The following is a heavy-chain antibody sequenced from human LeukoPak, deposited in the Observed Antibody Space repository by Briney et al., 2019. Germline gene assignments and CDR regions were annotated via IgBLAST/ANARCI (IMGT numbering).Heavy chain of an antibody. J-gene: IGHJ5*01. V-gene: IGHV3-30*02. CDR2: IRYDGNNK. CDR1: GFTFSSSD. CDR3: AKGYRNHLLILLDS. D-gene: IGHD3-16*01. Sequence: GGSLRFSCAASGFTFSSSDMHWVRQAPGKGLEWVAFIRYDGNNKYYADSVKGRLTITRDNSKNTLYLQMNSLRAADTAVYYCAKGYRNHLLILLDSWGQGTLVTVSS.